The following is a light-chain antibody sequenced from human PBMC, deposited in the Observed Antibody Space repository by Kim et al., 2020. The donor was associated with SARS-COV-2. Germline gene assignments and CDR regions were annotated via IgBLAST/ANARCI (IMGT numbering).Light chain of an antibody. CDR1: SSNIGSYNY. CDR2: DVN. J-gene: IGLJ3*02. Sequence: QSALTQPASVSGSPGQSISISCTGTSSNIGSYNYVSWHQQHPGKAPKLMIYDVNKRPSGISSRFSGSKSGSTDSLTISGLQAEDEADYYCSSFTTRSTLVFGGGTQLTVL. V-gene: IGLV2-14*03. CDR3: SSFTTRSTLV.